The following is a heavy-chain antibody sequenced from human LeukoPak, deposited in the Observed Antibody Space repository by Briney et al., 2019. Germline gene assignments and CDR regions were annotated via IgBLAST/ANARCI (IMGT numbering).Heavy chain of an antibody. V-gene: IGHV4-59*11. CDR2: IYYSGST. J-gene: IGHJ3*02. D-gene: IGHD3-22*01. CDR3: ARGGLENGYHSNDGFDI. CDR1: GGSISGHY. Sequence: PSETLSLTCTVSGGSISGHYWSWIRQPPGKGLEWIGYIYYSGSTKYNPSLKSRVTMSVDTSRNQFSLKLSSVTAADTAVYYCARGGLENGYHSNDGFDIWGQGTMVTVPS.